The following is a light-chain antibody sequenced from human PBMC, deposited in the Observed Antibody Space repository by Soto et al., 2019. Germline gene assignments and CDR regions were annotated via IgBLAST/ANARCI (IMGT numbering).Light chain of an antibody. Sequence: EIVLTQSTGTLSLSPGEGATLYCRSSQTVNANFLAWDQQEPGQAPKPLIHGRPKRAPGIPDRFSGSGSGTDFTLTISSLQPEDFATYYCQQANSFPLTFGGGTKVDIK. CDR2: GRP. CDR1: QTVNANF. CDR3: QQANSFPLT. V-gene: IGKV3-20*01. J-gene: IGKJ4*01.